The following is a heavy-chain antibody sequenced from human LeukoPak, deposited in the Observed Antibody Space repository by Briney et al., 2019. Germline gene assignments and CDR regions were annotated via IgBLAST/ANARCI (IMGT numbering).Heavy chain of an antibody. D-gene: IGHD6-13*01. Sequence: SETRSLTCTVSGGSVSSGSYYWSWIRQPPGKGLEWIGYIYYSGSTNYNPSLKSRVTISVDTSKNQFSLKLSSVTAADTAVYYCARLGNWFDPWGKGTMVTVSS. CDR2: IYYSGST. CDR3: ARLGNWFDP. V-gene: IGHV4-61*01. J-gene: IGHJ5*02. CDR1: GGSVSSGSYY.